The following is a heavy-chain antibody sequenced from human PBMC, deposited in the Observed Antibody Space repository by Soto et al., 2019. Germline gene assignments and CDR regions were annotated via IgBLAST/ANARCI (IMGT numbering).Heavy chain of an antibody. CDR1: GGSFSGYY. V-gene: IGHV4-34*01. Sequence: SETLSLTCAVYGGSFSGYYWSWIRQPPGKGLEWIGEINHSGSTNYNPSLKSRVTISVDTPKNQFSLKLSSVTAADTAVYYCARKEAARLNWFDPWGQGTRVTVSS. D-gene: IGHD6-6*01. CDR3: ARKEAARLNWFDP. CDR2: INHSGST. J-gene: IGHJ5*02.